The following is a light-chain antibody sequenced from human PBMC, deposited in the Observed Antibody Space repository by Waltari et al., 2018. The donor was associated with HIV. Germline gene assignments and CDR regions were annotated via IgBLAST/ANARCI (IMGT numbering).Light chain of an antibody. CDR3: AAWDARLNEYV. CDR1: NSNLGSDV. Sequence: QSVLTQPHSASGTPGQRVTISCSGSNSNLGSDVVTWYQQLPGTAPKRLIYGDNGGPSGVPGRFSGSKSVASASLAISDLQSEDGAEYYCAAWDARLNEYVFGTGTKVTVL. CDR2: GDN. V-gene: IGLV1-44*01. J-gene: IGLJ1*01.